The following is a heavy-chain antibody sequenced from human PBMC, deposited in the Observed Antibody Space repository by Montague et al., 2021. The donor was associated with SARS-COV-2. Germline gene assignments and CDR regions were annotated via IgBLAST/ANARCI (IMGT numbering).Heavy chain of an antibody. J-gene: IGHJ4*02. CDR3: ARGSKWSHYCDY. CDR1: GGSLSSYC. CDR2: VYYNGNT. D-gene: IGHD2-15*01. V-gene: IGHV4-59*01. Sequence: SETLSLTCTVSGGSLSSYCWCWIRQPPGQGLEWIGYVYYNGNTNYNPSLKRRIIVSVETSKTHFSLKVSSVTAADTAVYYCARGSKWSHYCDYWGQGTLVTVSS.